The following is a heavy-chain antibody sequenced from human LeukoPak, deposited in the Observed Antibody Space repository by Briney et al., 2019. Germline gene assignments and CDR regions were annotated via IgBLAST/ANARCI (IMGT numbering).Heavy chain of an antibody. CDR1: GGSFSGYY. J-gene: IGHJ4*02. CDR2: IYYSGST. D-gene: IGHD6-19*01. CDR3: ARLYSSGWLDY. Sequence: PSETLSLTCAVYGGSFSGYYWSWIRQPPGKGLEWIGSIYYSGSTYYNPSLKSRVTISVDTSKNQFSLKLSSVTAADTAVYYCARLYSSGWLDYWGQGTLVTVSS. V-gene: IGHV4-34*01.